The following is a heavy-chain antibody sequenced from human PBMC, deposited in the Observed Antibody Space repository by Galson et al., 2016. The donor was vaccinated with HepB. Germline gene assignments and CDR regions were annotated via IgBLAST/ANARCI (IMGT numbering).Heavy chain of an antibody. CDR3: ARSTFGFDY. D-gene: IGHD2/OR15-2a*01. Sequence: QSGAEVKKPGESLKISCKASGYRFANYWIGWVRQMPGKGLEWMGDVYPGDSDKRYSPSFQGQVTISVDKSITTASLQWNSLTASDTAIYYCARSTFGFDYWGLGTLVTVSS. J-gene: IGHJ4*02. V-gene: IGHV5-51*03. CDR1: GYRFANYW. CDR2: VYPGDSDK.